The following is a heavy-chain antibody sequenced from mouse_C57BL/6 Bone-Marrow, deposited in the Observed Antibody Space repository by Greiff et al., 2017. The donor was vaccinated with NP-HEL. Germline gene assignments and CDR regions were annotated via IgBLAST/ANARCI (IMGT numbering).Heavy chain of an antibody. CDR2: IDPANGNT. Sequence: EVQLQQSVAELVRPGASVKLSCTASGFNIKNTYMHWVKQRPEQGLEWIGRIDPANGNTKYAPKFQGKATITADTSSNTAYLQLSSLTSEDTAIYYCAITYYDGSSYGYFDVWGTGTTVTVAS. CDR1: GFNIKNTY. V-gene: IGHV14-3*01. J-gene: IGHJ1*03. CDR3: AITYYDGSSYGYFDV. D-gene: IGHD1-1*01.